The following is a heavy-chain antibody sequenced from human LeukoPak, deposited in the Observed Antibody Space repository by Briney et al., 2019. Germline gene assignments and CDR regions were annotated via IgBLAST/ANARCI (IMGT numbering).Heavy chain of an antibody. D-gene: IGHD4-17*01. J-gene: IGHJ4*02. CDR3: ARLRATTVTFDY. Sequence: SETLSLTCTVSGDSISNYYWSWIRQPPGKGLEWIGYIYTSGGTNYNPSLKSRVTISAHTSKNQFSLNLTSVTAADTAVYYCARLRATTVTFDYWGQGTLVTVSS. V-gene: IGHV4-4*09. CDR2: IYTSGGT. CDR1: GDSISNYY.